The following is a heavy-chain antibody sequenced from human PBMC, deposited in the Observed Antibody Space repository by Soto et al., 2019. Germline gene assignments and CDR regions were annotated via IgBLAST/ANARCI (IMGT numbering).Heavy chain of an antibody. Sequence: ASVKVSCKASGYTFTSYAMHWVRQAPGQRLEWMGWISAYNGNTHYAQNLQDRVTMTTDTSTNTAYMELRSLRSDDTAVYYCARELFGLIYYYYGMDVWGQGTTVTVSS. V-gene: IGHV1-18*01. CDR3: ARELFGLIYYYYGMDV. CDR1: GYTFTSYA. D-gene: IGHD3-10*02. J-gene: IGHJ6*02. CDR2: ISAYNGNT.